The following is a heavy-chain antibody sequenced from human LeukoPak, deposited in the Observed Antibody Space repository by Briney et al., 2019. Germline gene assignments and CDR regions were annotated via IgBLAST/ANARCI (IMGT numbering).Heavy chain of an antibody. Sequence: GGSLRLSCAASGFTFSSYGMHWVRQAPGKGLEWAAVIWYDGSNKYYADSVKGRFTISRDNSENTLYLQMNSLRAEDTAVYYCARESLPAATPLDYWGQGTLVTVSS. CDR2: IWYDGSNK. V-gene: IGHV3-33*01. D-gene: IGHD2-2*01. J-gene: IGHJ4*02. CDR3: ARESLPAATPLDY. CDR1: GFTFSSYG.